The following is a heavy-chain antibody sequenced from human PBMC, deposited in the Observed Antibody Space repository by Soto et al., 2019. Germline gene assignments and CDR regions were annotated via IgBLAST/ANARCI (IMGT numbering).Heavy chain of an antibody. CDR2: ISYDGSNK. CDR1: GFTFSSYG. D-gene: IGHD6-13*01. V-gene: IGHV3-30*18. CDR3: AKVGSSSSAPDQPKDY. Sequence: PGGSLRLSCAASGFTFSSYGMHWVRQAPGKGLEWVAVISYDGSNKYYADSVKGRFTISRDNSKNTLYLQMNSLRAEDTAVYYCAKVGSSSSAPDQPKDYWGQGTLVAVSS. J-gene: IGHJ4*02.